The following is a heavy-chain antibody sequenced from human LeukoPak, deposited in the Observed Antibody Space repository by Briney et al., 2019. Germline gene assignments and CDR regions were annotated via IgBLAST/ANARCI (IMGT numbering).Heavy chain of an antibody. CDR1: GGSFSDSY. D-gene: IGHD4-17*01. V-gene: IGHV4-34*01. CDR3: ATIYGDFSDFDS. CDR2: VTHDGRI. Sequence: SDTLSLTCAVHGGSFSDSYWNWIRQPRGKALEWIGEVTHDGRINYNPSLRGRVTISVDTSMNQFSLRLTSVTAADTAVYYCATIYGDFSDFDSWAQGILVTVSS. J-gene: IGHJ4*02.